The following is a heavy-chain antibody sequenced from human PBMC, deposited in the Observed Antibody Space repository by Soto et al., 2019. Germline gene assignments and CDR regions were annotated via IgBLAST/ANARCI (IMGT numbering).Heavy chain of an antibody. CDR3: ARDGAYCSGTGCRDYYHYMDV. J-gene: IGHJ6*03. CDR1: GFSFSDYS. D-gene: IGHD2-2*01. CDR2: ISGSSSYI. Sequence: EVQLVESGGGLVKPGGSLRLSCAASGFSFSDYSMNWVRQAPGKGLEWVSSISGSSSYIYYADSLKGRFTVSRDNAKKSLYLQMNSLRAEDTAMYYCARDGAYCSGTGCRDYYHYMDVWDKGTTVTVSS. V-gene: IGHV3-21*01.